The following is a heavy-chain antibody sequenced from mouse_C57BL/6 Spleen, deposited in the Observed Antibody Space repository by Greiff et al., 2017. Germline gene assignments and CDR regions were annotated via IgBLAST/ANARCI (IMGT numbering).Heavy chain of an antibody. CDR1: GFTFSDYG. D-gene: IGHD3-3*01. Sequence: EVQLVESGGGLVKPGGSLKLSCAASGFTFSDYGMHWVRQAPEKGLEWVAYISSGSSTIYYADTVKGRFTISRDNAKNTLVLQMTSLRSEDTAMYYCARWRAPYYCDYWGQGTTLTVSS. CDR3: ARWRAPYYCDY. J-gene: IGHJ2*01. V-gene: IGHV5-17*01. CDR2: ISSGSSTI.